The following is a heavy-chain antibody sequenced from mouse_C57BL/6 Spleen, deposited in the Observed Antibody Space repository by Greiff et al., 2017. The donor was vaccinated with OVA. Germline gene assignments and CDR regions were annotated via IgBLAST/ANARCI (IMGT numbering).Heavy chain of an antibody. D-gene: IGHD1-1*01. J-gene: IGHJ1*03. CDR1: GFNIKDDY. CDR2: IDPENGDT. Sequence: EVKMVESGAELVRPGASVKLSCTASGFNIKDDYMHWVKQRPEQGLEWIGWIDPENGDTEYASKFQGKATITADTSSNTAYLQLSSLTSEDTAVYYCTTLIYYYGSSFWYFDVWGTGTTVTVSS. CDR3: TTLIYYYGSSFWYFDV. V-gene: IGHV14-4*01.